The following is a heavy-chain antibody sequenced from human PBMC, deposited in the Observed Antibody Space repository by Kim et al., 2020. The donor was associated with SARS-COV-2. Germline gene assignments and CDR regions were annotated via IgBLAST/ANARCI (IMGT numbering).Heavy chain of an antibody. V-gene: IGHV1-2*02. Sequence: ASVKVSCKASGYTFTGYYMHWVRQAPGQGLEWMGWINPNSGGTNYAQKFQGRVTMTRDTSISTAYMELSRLRSDDTAVYYCARDPGDGIVVVVAAYMDVWGQGTTVTVSS. J-gene: IGHJ6*02. CDR2: INPNSGGT. D-gene: IGHD2-15*01. CDR1: GYTFTGYY. CDR3: ARDPGDGIVVVVAAYMDV.